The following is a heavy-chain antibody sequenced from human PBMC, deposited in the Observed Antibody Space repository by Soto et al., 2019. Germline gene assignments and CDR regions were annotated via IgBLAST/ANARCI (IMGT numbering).Heavy chain of an antibody. D-gene: IGHD3-9*01. Sequence: SVKVSCKASGGSLSNYGISWVRQAPGQGLEWMGGIIPVFGTANYAQKFQGRVTITADESTSIVYMDVTSLKSEDTAVFYCARGDATKIVVTTYYAMDVWGQGTTVTVSS. CDR1: GGSLSNYG. CDR2: IIPVFGTA. V-gene: IGHV1-69*13. J-gene: IGHJ6*02. CDR3: ARGDATKIVVTTYYAMDV.